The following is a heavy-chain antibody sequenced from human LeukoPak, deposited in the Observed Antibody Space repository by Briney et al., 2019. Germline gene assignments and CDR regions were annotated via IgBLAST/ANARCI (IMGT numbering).Heavy chain of an antibody. D-gene: IGHD5-24*01. J-gene: IGHJ6*02. V-gene: IGHV3-30-3*01. CDR1: GLTFSSYA. Sequence: GGSLRLSCAASGLTFSSYAMHWVRQAPGKGLEWVAVISYDGSNKYYADSVKGRFTISRDNSKNTLYLQMNSLRAEDTAVYYCARDYRITYYYYYGMDVWGQGTTVTVSS. CDR3: ARDYRITYYYYYGMDV. CDR2: ISYDGSNK.